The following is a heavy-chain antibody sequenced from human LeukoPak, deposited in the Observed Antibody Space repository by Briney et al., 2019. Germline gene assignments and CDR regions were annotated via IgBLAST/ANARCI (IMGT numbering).Heavy chain of an antibody. Sequence: PSQTLSLTCTVSGGSISSGSYYWSWIRQPAGKGLEWIGRIYTSGSTNYNPSLKSRVTISVDTSKNQFSLKLSSVTAADTAVYYCARADNNYDFWSGYYRNWGQGTLVTVSS. CDR1: GGSISSGSYY. V-gene: IGHV4-61*02. J-gene: IGHJ4*02. CDR3: ARADNNYDFWSGYYRN. CDR2: IYTSGST. D-gene: IGHD3-3*01.